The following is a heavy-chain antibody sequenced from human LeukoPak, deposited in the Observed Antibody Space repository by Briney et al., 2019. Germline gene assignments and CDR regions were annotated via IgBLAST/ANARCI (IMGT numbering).Heavy chain of an antibody. CDR1: LLTFSSYS. Sequence: GGALRLSLASSLLTFSSYSMNGVCQAPGKGVEGVGRIKSKTDGGTTDYAAPVKGSFTISRDDSKNTLYLQMNSLKTEDTAVYYCTTDNYDSSGYLFDYWGQGTLVTVSS. CDR2: IKSKTDGGTT. V-gene: IGHV3-15*01. J-gene: IGHJ4*02. CDR3: TTDNYDSSGYLFDY. D-gene: IGHD3-22*01.